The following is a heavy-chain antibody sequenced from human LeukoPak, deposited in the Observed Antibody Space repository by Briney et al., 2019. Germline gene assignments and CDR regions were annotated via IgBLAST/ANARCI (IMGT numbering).Heavy chain of an antibody. D-gene: IGHD3-16*01. Sequence: GGSLRLSCAASGCNFSSYAMSWVRQAPGKGLEWVSGISGSGGRTYYAESVKGRFTISRDNSKKTLYLQMNSLRGEDTAVYYCAKDPFFSRVAFDIWGQGTMVTVSS. J-gene: IGHJ3*02. V-gene: IGHV3-23*01. CDR2: ISGSGGRT. CDR3: AKDPFFSRVAFDI. CDR1: GCNFSSYA.